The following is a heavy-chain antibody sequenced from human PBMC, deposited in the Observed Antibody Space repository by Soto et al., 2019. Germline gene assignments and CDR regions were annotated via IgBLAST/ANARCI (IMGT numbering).Heavy chain of an antibody. D-gene: IGHD3-3*02. J-gene: IGHJ6*02. CDR1: GFTFSRNT. CDR2: ITSSGSYV. CDR3: VKDEGIEAMDV. V-gene: IGHV3-21*01. Sequence: PGGSLRLSCVTSGFTFSRNTMNWVRQAPGKGLEWVASITSSGSYVYYADSVKGRFSASRDNAKNSLSLQMDSLRPDDTAIYFCVKDEGIEAMDVWGRGTTVTVPS.